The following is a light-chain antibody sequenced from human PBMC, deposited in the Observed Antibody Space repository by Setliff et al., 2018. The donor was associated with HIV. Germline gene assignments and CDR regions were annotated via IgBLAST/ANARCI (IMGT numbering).Light chain of an antibody. Sequence: QSVLTQPPSVSGSPGQSIIISCTGTINNIGSYNRVSWYQQRPGTAPKLLIYSNNQRPSGVPDRFSGSKSGTSASLAISGLQSEDEADYYCAAWDDSLNGYVFGTGTKVTVL. V-gene: IGLV1-44*01. CDR1: INNIGSYNR. CDR2: SNN. J-gene: IGLJ1*01. CDR3: AAWDDSLNGYV.